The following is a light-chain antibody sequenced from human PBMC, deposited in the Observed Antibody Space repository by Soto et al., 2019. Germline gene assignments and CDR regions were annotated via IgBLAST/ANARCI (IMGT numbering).Light chain of an antibody. J-gene: IGLJ1*01. CDR1: SSDVGGYNY. CDR2: EVS. V-gene: IGLV2-14*01. CDR3: SSYTSSSTYV. Sequence: QSVLTQPASVSGSPGQSITISCTGTSSDVGGYNYVSWYQQHPGKAPQLMISEVSNRPSGVSNRFSGSKSGNTASLTISGLRAEDEADYYCSSYTSSSTYVFGTGTKLTVL.